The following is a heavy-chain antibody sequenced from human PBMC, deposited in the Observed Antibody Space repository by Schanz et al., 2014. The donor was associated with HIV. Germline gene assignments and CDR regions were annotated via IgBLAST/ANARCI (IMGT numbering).Heavy chain of an antibody. Sequence: QVQLVQSGAEVKKPGASVKVSCKASGYTFTSYSISWVRQAPGQGLEWMGWINPNSGGTNYAQKFQGRVTVTADKFTGTAYMELSSLRSEDTAVYYCARGVPVVDLLDYHGLDVWGQGTTVTVSS. V-gene: IGHV1-18*01. D-gene: IGHD2-2*01. CDR3: ARGVPVVDLLDYHGLDV. J-gene: IGHJ6*02. CDR1: GYTFTSYS. CDR2: INPNSGGT.